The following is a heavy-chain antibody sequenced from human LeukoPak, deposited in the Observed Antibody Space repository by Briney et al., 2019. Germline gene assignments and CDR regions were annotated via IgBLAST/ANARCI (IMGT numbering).Heavy chain of an antibody. Sequence: VASVKVSCKASGYTFTSYAMNWVRQAPGQGLEWMGWINTNTGNPTYAQGFTGRFAFSLGTSVSTAYLQISSLKAEDTAVYYCARERTASGSYSPDSYWGQGTLVTVS. J-gene: IGHJ4*02. CDR2: INTNTGNP. V-gene: IGHV7-4-1*02. CDR1: GYTFTSYA. D-gene: IGHD1-26*01. CDR3: ARERTASGSYSPDSY.